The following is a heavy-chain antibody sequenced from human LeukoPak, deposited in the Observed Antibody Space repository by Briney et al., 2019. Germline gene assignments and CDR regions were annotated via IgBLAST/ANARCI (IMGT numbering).Heavy chain of an antibody. CDR3: TTDDTRPRGHIWFGELLYPNSLNWFDP. V-gene: IGHV3-15*01. CDR2: IKSKTDGGTT. CDR1: GFTFSNAW. D-gene: IGHD3-10*01. Sequence: GGSLRLSCAASGFTFSNAWMSWGRQAPGKGLEWVGRIKSKTDGGTTDYAAPVKGRFTISRDDSKNTLYLQMNSLKTEDTAVYYCTTDDTRPRGHIWFGELLYPNSLNWFDPWGQGTLVTVSS. J-gene: IGHJ5*02.